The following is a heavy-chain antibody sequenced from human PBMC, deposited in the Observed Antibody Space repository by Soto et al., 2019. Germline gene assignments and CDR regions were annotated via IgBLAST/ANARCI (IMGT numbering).Heavy chain of an antibody. D-gene: IGHD3-3*01. CDR1: GFTFDDYT. V-gene: IGHV3-43*01. CDR3: AKDVLRGSGYYRYYYYGMDV. Sequence: GGSLRLSCAASGFTFDDYTMHWVRQAPGKGLEWVSLISWDGGSTYYADSVKGRFTISRDNSKNSLYLQMNSLRTEDTALYYCAKDVLRGSGYYRYYYYGMDVWGQGTTVTVSS. J-gene: IGHJ6*02. CDR2: ISWDGGST.